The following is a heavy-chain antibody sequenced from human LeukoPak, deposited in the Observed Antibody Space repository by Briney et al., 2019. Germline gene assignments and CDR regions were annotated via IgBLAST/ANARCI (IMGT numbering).Heavy chain of an antibody. CDR2: IYSSGTT. V-gene: IGHV4-4*07. D-gene: IGHD6-19*01. Sequence: SETLSLTCTVSSGSITSYYRSWIRQPAGKGLEWIGRIYSSGTTNYNPSLKSRVTMSVDTSKNQFSLKLSSVTAADTAVYYCARDDSTGYGDWFDPWGQGTLVTVSS. CDR3: ARDDSTGYGDWFDP. J-gene: IGHJ5*02. CDR1: SGSITSYY.